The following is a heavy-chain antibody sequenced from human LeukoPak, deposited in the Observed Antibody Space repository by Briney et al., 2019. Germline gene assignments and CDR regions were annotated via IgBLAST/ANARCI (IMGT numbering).Heavy chain of an antibody. Sequence: ASVKVSCKASGGTFSSYAISWVRQAPGQGLEWMGRIIPILGIANYAQKFQGRVTITADKSTSTAYMELSSLRSEDTAVYYCARGPMIDEAWYYYYMDVWGKGTTVTVSS. CDR3: ARGPMIDEAWYYYYMDV. CDR1: GGTFSSYA. D-gene: IGHD3-22*01. V-gene: IGHV1-69*04. J-gene: IGHJ6*03. CDR2: IIPILGIA.